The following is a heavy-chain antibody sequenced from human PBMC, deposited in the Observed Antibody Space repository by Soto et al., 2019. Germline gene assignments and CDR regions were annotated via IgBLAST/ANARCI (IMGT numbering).Heavy chain of an antibody. J-gene: IGHJ5*02. CDR2: INAGNGNT. V-gene: IGHV1-3*01. CDR1: GYTFTSYA. CDR3: ARESSRMVRGVINWFDP. D-gene: IGHD3-10*01. Sequence: QVQLVQSGAEVKKPGASVKVSCKASGYTFTSYAMHWVRQAPGQRLEWMGWINAGNGNTKYSQKFQGRVTITRDTSASTAYMELSSLRSEDTAVYYCARESSRMVRGVINWFDPWGQGTLVTVSS.